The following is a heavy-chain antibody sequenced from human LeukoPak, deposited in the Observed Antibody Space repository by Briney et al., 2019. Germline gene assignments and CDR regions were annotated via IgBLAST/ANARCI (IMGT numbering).Heavy chain of an antibody. CDR1: GFTFSSYA. J-gene: IGHJ5*02. V-gene: IGHV3-23*01. CDR3: AKGGEFAGGWPYA. Sequence: GGSLRLSCAASGFTFSSYAMSWVRQAPGKGLEWVSAISGSGGSTYYADSVKGRFTISRDNSKNTLYLQMNSLRAEDTAVYYRAKGGEFAGGWPYAWGQGTLVTVSS. D-gene: IGHD6-19*01. CDR2: ISGSGGST.